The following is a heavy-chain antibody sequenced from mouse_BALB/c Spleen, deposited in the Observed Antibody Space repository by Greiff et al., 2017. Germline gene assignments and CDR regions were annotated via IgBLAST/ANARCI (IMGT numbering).Heavy chain of an antibody. D-gene: IGHD2-14*01. CDR2: IWAGGST. CDR1: GFSLTSYG. J-gene: IGHJ4*01. CDR3: ARAYRYDPHYYAMDY. Sequence: QVQLKDSGPGLVAPSQSLSITCTVSGFSLTSYGVHWVRQPPGKGLEWLGVIWAGGSTNYNSALMSRLSISKDNSKSQVFLKMNSLQTDDTAMYYCARAYRYDPHYYAMDYWGQGTSVTVSS. V-gene: IGHV2-9*02.